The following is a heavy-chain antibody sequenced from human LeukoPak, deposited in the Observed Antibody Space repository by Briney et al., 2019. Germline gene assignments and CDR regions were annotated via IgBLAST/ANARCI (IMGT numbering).Heavy chain of an antibody. CDR3: ARDYYGSGSYYKPFDY. J-gene: IGHJ4*02. CDR2: IIPIFGTA. V-gene: IGHV1-69*13. Sequence: SVKVSFEASGGTFSSYAISWVRQAPGQGLEWMGGIIPIFGTANYAQKFQGRVTITADESTSTAYMELSSLRSEDTAVYYCARDYYGSGSYYKPFDYWGQGTLVTVSS. CDR1: GGTFSSYA. D-gene: IGHD3-10*01.